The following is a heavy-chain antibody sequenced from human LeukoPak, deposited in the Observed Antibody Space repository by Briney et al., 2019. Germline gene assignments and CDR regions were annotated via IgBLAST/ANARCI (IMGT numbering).Heavy chain of an antibody. V-gene: IGHV4-34*01. J-gene: IGHJ4*02. CDR1: GGSFSGYY. CDR2: INHSGST. Sequence: TSSETLSLTCAVYGGSFSGYYWSWIRQPPGKGLEWIGEINHSGSTNYNPSLRSRVTISVDTSKNQFSLKLSSVTAADTAVYYCASGNYYQDYWGQGTVVTVSP. CDR3: ASGNYYQDY. D-gene: IGHD1-26*01.